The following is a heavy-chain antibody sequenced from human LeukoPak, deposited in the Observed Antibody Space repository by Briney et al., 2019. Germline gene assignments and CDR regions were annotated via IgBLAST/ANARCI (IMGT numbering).Heavy chain of an antibody. CDR1: GVSISSSGYY. J-gene: IGHJ4*02. CDR2: IFYSRRT. CDR3: ARGTYYSSSGSYYNLDR. D-gene: IGHD3-10*01. Sequence: PSETLSLTCTVSGVSISSSGYYWTWIRQHPGKGLEWLGYIFYSRRTYYNPSLKGRFTISLDTSKNQLSLRLSSVTAADTAVYYCARGTYYSSSGSYYNLDRWGQGTLVTVSS. V-gene: IGHV4-31*03.